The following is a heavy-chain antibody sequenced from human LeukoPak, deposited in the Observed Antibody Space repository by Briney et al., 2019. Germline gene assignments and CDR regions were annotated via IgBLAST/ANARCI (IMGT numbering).Heavy chain of an antibody. CDR3: AKDYTMIRGDSPFDY. V-gene: IGHV3-23*01. Sequence: PGGSLRLSCASSGFTFSDYYMSWVRQAPGKGLEWVSGIIESGGSTYYADSVKGRFTISRDNSKNTLYLQMNSLRAEDTAVYYCAKDYTMIRGDSPFDYWGQGTVVTVSS. CDR2: IIESGGST. CDR1: GFTFSDYY. J-gene: IGHJ4*02. D-gene: IGHD3-10*01.